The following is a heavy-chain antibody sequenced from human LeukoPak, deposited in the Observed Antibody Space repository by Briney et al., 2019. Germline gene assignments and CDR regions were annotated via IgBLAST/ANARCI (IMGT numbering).Heavy chain of an antibody. D-gene: IGHD6-13*01. J-gene: IGHJ3*02. CDR3: TRGTGYSSSWRAFDI. CDR1: GFTFSSYS. V-gene: IGHV3-49*04. CDR2: IRSKAYGGTT. Sequence: GGSLRLSCAASGFTFSSYSMNWVRQAPGKGLEWVGFIRSKAYGGTTEYAASVKGRFTISRDDSKTIAYLQMNSLKTEDTAVYYCTRGTGYSSSWRAFDIWGQGTMVTVSS.